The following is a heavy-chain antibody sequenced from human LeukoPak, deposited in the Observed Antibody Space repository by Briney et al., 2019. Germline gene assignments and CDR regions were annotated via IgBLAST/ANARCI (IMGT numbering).Heavy chain of an antibody. J-gene: IGHJ4*02. CDR1: GGSISSSSYY. CDR2: IYYSGST. V-gene: IGHV4-39*07. D-gene: IGHD6-13*01. Sequence: SETLSLTCTVSGGSISSSSYYWGWIRQPPGKGLEWIGSIYYSGSTYYNPSLKSRVTMSVDTSKNQFSLKLSSVTAADTAVYYCARAAAGTIDYWGQGTLVTVSS. CDR3: ARAAAGTIDY.